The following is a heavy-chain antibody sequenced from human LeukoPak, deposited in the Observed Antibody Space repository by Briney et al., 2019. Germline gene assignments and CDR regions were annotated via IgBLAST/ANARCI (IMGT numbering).Heavy chain of an antibody. CDR3: ARGPPSIAAAGTFDP. J-gene: IGHJ5*02. Sequence: SETLSLTCTVSGGSISSYYWRWIRQPPGKGLEWIGYIYYSGSTNYNPSLKSRVTISVDTSKNQFSLKLSSVTAADTAVYYCARGPPSIAAAGTFDPWGQGTLVTVSS. CDR1: GGSISSYY. V-gene: IGHV4-59*08. CDR2: IYYSGST. D-gene: IGHD6-13*01.